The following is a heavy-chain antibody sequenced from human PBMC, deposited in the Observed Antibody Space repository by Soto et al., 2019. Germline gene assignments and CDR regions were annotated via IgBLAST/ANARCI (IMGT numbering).Heavy chain of an antibody. CDR1: GDSITGGGYY. CDR3: ARGVPFTPAWFDS. D-gene: IGHD2-15*01. CDR2: IYYSTT. J-gene: IGHJ5*01. Sequence: PSETLSLTCSVSGDSITGGGYYWTWIRQHPGKGLEWIGYIYYSTTYYNRSLKSRVSISVDTSKNEFSLTLTSVTAADTAVYYCARGVPFTPAWFDSWGRGTLVTVSS. V-gene: IGHV4-31*03.